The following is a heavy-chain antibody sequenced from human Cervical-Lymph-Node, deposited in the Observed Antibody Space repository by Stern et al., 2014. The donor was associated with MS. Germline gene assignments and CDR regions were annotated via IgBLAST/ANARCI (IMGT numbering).Heavy chain of an antibody. D-gene: IGHD4-11*01. CDR2: IDDTVRT. CDR3: VRQVTVRSRFDY. V-gene: IGHV4-39*01. J-gene: IGHJ4*02. Sequence: QVQLQESGPGLVKPSETLSRTCTVSGGSISSRYYWGWIRQSSGKGLEWIGSIDDTVRTFYNTSLQRRVTISVDTSKTQFYLQFSSVTAADTAVYYCVRQVTVRSRFDYWGQGTLVTVSS. CDR1: GGSISSRYY.